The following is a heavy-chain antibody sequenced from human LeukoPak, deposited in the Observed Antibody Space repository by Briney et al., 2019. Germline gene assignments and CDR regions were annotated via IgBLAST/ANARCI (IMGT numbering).Heavy chain of an antibody. CDR3: AKANYYGSGSYHYFDY. CDR1: GGSISSSNW. CDR2: IYHSGST. D-gene: IGHD3-10*01. V-gene: IGHV4-4*02. Sequence: SGTLSLTRAVSGGSISSSNWWSWVRQPPGKGLEWIGEIYHSGSTNYNPSLKSRVTISVDKSKNQFSLKLSSVTAADTAVYYCAKANYYGSGSYHYFDYWGQGTLVTVSS. J-gene: IGHJ4*02.